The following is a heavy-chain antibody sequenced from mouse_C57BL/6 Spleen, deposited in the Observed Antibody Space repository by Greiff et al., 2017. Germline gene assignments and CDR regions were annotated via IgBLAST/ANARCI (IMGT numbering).Heavy chain of an antibody. CDR1: GYSITSGYY. J-gene: IGHJ4*01. D-gene: IGHD2-4*01. CDR2: ISYDGSN. CDR3: ARGDYPPYAMDY. V-gene: IGHV3-6*01. Sequence: EVKLMESGPGLVKPSQSLSLTCSVTGYSITSGYYWNWIRQFPGNKLEWTGYISYDGSNNYNPSLKNRISITRDTSKNQFFLKLNSVTTEDTATYYCARGDYPPYAMDYWGQGTSVTVSS.